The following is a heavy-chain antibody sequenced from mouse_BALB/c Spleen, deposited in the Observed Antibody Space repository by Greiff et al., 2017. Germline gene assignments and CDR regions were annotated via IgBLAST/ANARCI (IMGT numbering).Heavy chain of an antibody. CDR3: VYGYDGGFAY. D-gene: IGHD2-2*01. CDR2: ISYDGSN. CDR1: GYSITSGYY. J-gene: IGHJ3*01. V-gene: IGHV3-6*02. Sequence: ESGPGLVKPSQSLSLTCSVTGYSITSGYYWNWIRQFPGNQLEWMGYISYDGSNNYNPSLKNRISITRDTSKNQFFLKLNSVTTEDTATYYCVYGYDGGFAYWGQGTLVTVSA.